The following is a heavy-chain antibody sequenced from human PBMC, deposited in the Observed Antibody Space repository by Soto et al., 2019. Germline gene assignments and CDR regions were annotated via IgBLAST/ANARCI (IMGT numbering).Heavy chain of an antibody. J-gene: IGHJ3*02. CDR3: ARGYDFVWGSYRSDAFDI. Sequence: VKLVQSGAEVKKPGASVKVSCKASGYTFTNNAIHWVRQAPGQRLEWLGWLNAGNSNREYSQKFQGRIIMTKDTSASTAYMELSSLISEDTAVYYCARGYDFVWGSYRSDAFDIWGQGTMVTVSS. CDR2: LNAGNSNR. CDR1: GYTFTNNA. D-gene: IGHD3-16*02. V-gene: IGHV1-3*01.